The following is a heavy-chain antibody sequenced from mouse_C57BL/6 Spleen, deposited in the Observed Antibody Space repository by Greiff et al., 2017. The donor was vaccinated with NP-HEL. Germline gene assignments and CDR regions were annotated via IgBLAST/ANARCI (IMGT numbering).Heavy chain of an antibody. D-gene: IGHD1-1*01. CDR1: GFTFSSYA. CDR2: ISDGGSYT. J-gene: IGHJ4*01. CDR3: ARENYYGSSPLAMDY. Sequence: EVQLVESGGGLVKPGGSLKLSCAASGFTFSSYAMSWVRQTPEKRLEWVATISDGGSYTYYPDNVKGRFTISRDNAKNNLYLQMSHLKSEDTAMYYCARENYYGSSPLAMDYWGQGTSVTVSS. V-gene: IGHV5-4*01.